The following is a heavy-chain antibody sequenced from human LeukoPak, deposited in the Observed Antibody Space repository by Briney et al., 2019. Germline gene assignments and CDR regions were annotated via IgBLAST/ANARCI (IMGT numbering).Heavy chain of an antibody. CDR1: GFTFSSYS. D-gene: IGHD3-22*01. CDR3: ARVDYYYDSSGYGYYFDY. V-gene: IGHV3-21*01. CDR2: ISTSSSYI. J-gene: IGHJ4*02. Sequence: GGSLRLSCTASGFTFSSYSMNWVRQAPGKGLEWVSSISTSSSYIYYADSVKGRFTISRDNARNSLYLQMNTLRAEDTAVYSCARVDYYYDSSGYGYYFDYWGQGTLVTVSS.